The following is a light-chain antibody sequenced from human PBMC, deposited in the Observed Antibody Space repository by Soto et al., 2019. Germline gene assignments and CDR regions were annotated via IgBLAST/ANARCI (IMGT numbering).Light chain of an antibody. Sequence: QTVVTQEPSLTVSPGGTVTLTCASSTGAVTSGNYPSWFQKKPGQAARALIYSTVDKYSWTPARFSGSLLVDKAALTLSGVQPEDEAEYYCLLYYGDTRDVVFGGGTKLTVL. CDR1: TGAVTSGNY. J-gene: IGLJ2*01. V-gene: IGLV7-43*01. CDR3: LLYYGDTRDVV. CDR2: STV.